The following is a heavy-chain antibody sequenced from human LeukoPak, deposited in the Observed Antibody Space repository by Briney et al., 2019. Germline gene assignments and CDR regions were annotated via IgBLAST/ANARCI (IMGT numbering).Heavy chain of an antibody. CDR1: GYTFTSYG. Sequence: ASVKVSCKASGYTFTSYGISWVRQAPGQGLEWMGWISAYNSNTNYAQKLQGRVTMTTDTSTSTAYMELRSLRSDDTAVYYCARATRGVIILRAFDIWGQGTMVTVSS. J-gene: IGHJ3*02. V-gene: IGHV1-18*01. CDR2: ISAYNSNT. CDR3: ARATRGVIILRAFDI. D-gene: IGHD3-10*01.